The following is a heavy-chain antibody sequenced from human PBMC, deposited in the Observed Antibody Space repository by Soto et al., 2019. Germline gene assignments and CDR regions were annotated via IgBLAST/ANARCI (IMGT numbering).Heavy chain of an antibody. CDR3: ALRGDWNYDHYYYMDV. J-gene: IGHJ6*03. Sequence: GGSLRLSCAASGFTFSSYAMSWVRQAPGKGLEWVSAISGSGGSTYYADSVKGRFTISRDNSKNTLYLQMNSLRAEDTAVYYCALRGDWNYDHYYYMDVWGKGTTVTVSS. D-gene: IGHD1-7*01. CDR1: GFTFSSYA. V-gene: IGHV3-23*01. CDR2: ISGSGGST.